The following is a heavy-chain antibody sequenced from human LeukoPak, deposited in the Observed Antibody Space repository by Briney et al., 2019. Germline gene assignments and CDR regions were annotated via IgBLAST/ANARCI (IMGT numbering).Heavy chain of an antibody. V-gene: IGHV3-66*01. CDR2: IYSGGST. CDR1: GFTVSSNY. CDR3: ARADYSSGWYPLDY. Sequence: PGGSLRLSCAASGFTVSSNYMSWVRQAPGKGLEWVSVIYSGGSTYYADSVKGRFTISRDNSKNTLYLQMNSLRAEDTAVYYCARADYSSGWYPLDYWGQGTLVTVSS. J-gene: IGHJ4*02. D-gene: IGHD6-19*01.